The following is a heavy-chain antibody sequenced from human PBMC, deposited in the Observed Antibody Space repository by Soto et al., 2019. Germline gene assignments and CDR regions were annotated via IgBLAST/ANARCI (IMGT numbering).Heavy chain of an antibody. CDR3: ASPIAAAGNYYYYGMDV. J-gene: IGHJ6*02. Sequence: GESLKISCKGSGYSFTSYWISWVHQMPGKGLEWMGRIDPSDSYTNYSPSFQGHVTISADKSISTAYLQWSSLKASDTAMYYCASPIAAAGNYYYYGMDVWGQGTTVTVSS. CDR2: IDPSDSYT. V-gene: IGHV5-10-1*01. D-gene: IGHD6-13*01. CDR1: GYSFTSYW.